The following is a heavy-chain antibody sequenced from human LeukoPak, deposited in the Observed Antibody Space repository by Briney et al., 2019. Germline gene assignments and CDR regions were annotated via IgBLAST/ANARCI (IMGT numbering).Heavy chain of an antibody. D-gene: IGHD2-21*02. CDR3: ARGRGHIVVVTSDY. Sequence: GGSLRLSCAASGFTFSSYSMNWVRQAPGKGLEWVSSISSSSSNIYYADSVKGRFTISRDNAKNSLYLQMNSLRAEDTAVYYCARGRGHIVVVTSDYWGQGTLVTVSS. CDR1: GFTFSSYS. V-gene: IGHV3-21*01. CDR2: ISSSSSNI. J-gene: IGHJ4*02.